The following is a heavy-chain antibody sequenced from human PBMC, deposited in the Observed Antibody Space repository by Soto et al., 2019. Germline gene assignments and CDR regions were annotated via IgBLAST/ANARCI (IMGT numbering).Heavy chain of an antibody. V-gene: IGHV4-30-4*01. Sequence: NPSETLSLTCTVSGGSISSGDYYWSWSRQPPGKGLEWIGYIYYSGSTYYNPSLKSRVTISVDTSKNQFSLKLSSVTAADTAVYYCARDMGSNRSARPPRGMDVWGQGTTVTVSS. J-gene: IGHJ6*02. D-gene: IGHD3-10*01. CDR1: GGSISSGDYY. CDR3: ARDMGSNRSARPPRGMDV. CDR2: IYYSGST.